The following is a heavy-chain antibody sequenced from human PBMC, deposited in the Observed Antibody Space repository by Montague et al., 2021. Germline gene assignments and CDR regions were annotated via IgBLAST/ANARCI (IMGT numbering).Heavy chain of an antibody. CDR2: IYYSGST. CDR1: GGSISSSSYY. D-gene: IGHD3-16*02. Sequence: ETLSLTCTVSGGSISSSSYYWGWIRQPPGKGLEWIGSIYYSGSTYYNPSLKSRVTISVDTSKNQFSLKLSSVTAADTAVYCCARHVIGNYGMDVWGQGTTVTVSS. J-gene: IGHJ6*02. CDR3: ARHVIGNYGMDV. V-gene: IGHV4-39*01.